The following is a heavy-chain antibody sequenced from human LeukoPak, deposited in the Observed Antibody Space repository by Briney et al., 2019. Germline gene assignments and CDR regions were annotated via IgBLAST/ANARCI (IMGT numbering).Heavy chain of an antibody. CDR2: IYYSGST. CDR1: GGSISSSSYY. CDR3: ASHEAGDAFDI. J-gene: IGHJ3*02. V-gene: IGHV4-39*01. D-gene: IGHD6-19*01. Sequence: SETLSLTCTVSGGSISSSSYYWGWIRQPPGKGLVWIGSIYYSGSTYYNPSLKSRVTISVDTSKNKFSLKLSSVTAADTAVYYCASHEAGDAFDIWGQGTMVTVSS.